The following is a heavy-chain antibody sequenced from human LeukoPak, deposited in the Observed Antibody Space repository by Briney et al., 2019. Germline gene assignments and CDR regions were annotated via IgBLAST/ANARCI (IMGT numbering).Heavy chain of an antibody. J-gene: IGHJ4*02. CDR2: IKQDGSEK. CDR1: GFTFSNYW. V-gene: IGHV3-7*01. Sequence: GGSLRLSCAASGFTFSNYWMSWVRQAPGKGLEWVANIKQDGSEKYYVDSVKGRFTISRDNAKNSLYLQMNSLRAEDTAVYYCARLNYYDSSGFDYWGQGTLVTVSS. CDR3: ARLNYYDSSGFDY. D-gene: IGHD3-22*01.